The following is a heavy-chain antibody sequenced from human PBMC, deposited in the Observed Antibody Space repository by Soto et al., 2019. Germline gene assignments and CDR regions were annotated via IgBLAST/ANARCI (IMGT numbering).Heavy chain of an antibody. CDR1: GGTFSSYA. D-gene: IGHD6-6*01. CDR3: ASSIAARQRFDY. Sequence: SVKVSCKASGGTFSSYAISWVRQAPGQGLEWMGGIIPIFGTANYAQKFQGRVTITADKSTSTAYMELSSLRSEDTAVYYCASSIAARQRFDYWGQGTLVTVSS. J-gene: IGHJ4*02. CDR2: IIPIFGTA. V-gene: IGHV1-69*06.